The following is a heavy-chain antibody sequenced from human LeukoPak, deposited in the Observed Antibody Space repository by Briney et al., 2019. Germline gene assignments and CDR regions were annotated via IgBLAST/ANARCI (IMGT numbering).Heavy chain of an antibody. Sequence: GGSLRLSCAVSGFTFSSYAMSWVRQAPGKGLEWVSAISGSGGSTYYADSVKGRFTISRDNSKNTLYLQMNSLRAEDTAVYYCAKSSITIFGVVTNPFDYWGQGTLVTVSS. D-gene: IGHD3-3*01. V-gene: IGHV3-23*01. CDR2: ISGSGGST. CDR3: AKSSITIFGVVTNPFDY. J-gene: IGHJ4*02. CDR1: GFTFSSYA.